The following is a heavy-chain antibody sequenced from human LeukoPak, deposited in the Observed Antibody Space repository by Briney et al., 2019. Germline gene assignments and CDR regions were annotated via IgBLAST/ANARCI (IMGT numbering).Heavy chain of an antibody. Sequence: GGSLRLSCAASGFTFSSYAMSWVRQAPGKGLEWVSSISGSGGSTYYADSVKGRFTISRDNAKNSLYLQMNSLKAEDTAVYYCAELGITMIGGVWGKGTTVTISS. CDR1: GFTFSSYA. V-gene: IGHV3-23*01. CDR3: AELGITMIGGV. D-gene: IGHD3-10*02. CDR2: ISGSGGST. J-gene: IGHJ6*04.